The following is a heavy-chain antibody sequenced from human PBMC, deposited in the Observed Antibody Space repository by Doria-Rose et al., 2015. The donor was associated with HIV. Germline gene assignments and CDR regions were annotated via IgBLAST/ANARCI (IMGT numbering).Heavy chain of an antibody. CDR2: IIPMFGTT. D-gene: IGHD3-16*01. J-gene: IGHJ1*01. CDR3: ARDFGGPTPYFQH. V-gene: IGHV1-69*06. Sequence: QVQLVQSGAEVKKPGSSVKVSCETSGGTFSKYAISWVRQAPGQGLEWMGGIIPMFGTTNYAHKFQGRTTITADTSTSTVYLELRSLRSEDTAVYYCARDFGGPTPYFQHWGQGTLVSVSS. CDR1: GGTFSKYA.